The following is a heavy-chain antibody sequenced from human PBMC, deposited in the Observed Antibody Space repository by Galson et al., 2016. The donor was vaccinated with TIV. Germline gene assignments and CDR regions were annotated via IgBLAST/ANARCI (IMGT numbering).Heavy chain of an antibody. CDR1: GFIFSSYD. Sequence: SLRLSCAASGFIFSSYDMTWVRQAPGKGLEWVSGISGRGSLTYYGDPVKVRFTISTDNSKNTLYLQMNSLRAEDTAIYYCVKDLTGPFDYWGQGTLVTVSS. D-gene: IGHD3-9*01. J-gene: IGHJ4*02. V-gene: IGHV3-23*01. CDR3: VKDLTGPFDY. CDR2: ISGRGSLT.